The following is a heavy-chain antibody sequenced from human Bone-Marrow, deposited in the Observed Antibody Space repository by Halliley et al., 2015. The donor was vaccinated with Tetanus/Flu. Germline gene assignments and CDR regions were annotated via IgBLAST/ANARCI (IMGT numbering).Heavy chain of an antibody. Sequence: YIYSADSLKGLFPISRDNAKNSLYLQMDSLMAEDPALYYCSRDSLVPNSGSYPSLDYWGQGTLVTVSS. D-gene: IGHD3-10*01. V-gene: IGHV3-21*01. CDR2: YI. CDR3: SRDSLVPNSGSYPSLDY. J-gene: IGHJ4*02.